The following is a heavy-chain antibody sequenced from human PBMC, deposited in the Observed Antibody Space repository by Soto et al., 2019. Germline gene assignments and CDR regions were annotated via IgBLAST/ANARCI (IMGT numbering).Heavy chain of an antibody. CDR1: GGSISSYY. Sequence: SETLSLTCTVSGGSISSYYWSWIRQPPGKGLEWIGYIYYSGSTNYNPSLKSRVTISVDTSKNQFSLKLSSVTAADTAVYYCARRRVLWFGELFGGAFDIWGQGTMVTVSS. CDR2: IYYSGST. V-gene: IGHV4-59*08. D-gene: IGHD3-10*01. J-gene: IGHJ3*02. CDR3: ARRRVLWFGELFGGAFDI.